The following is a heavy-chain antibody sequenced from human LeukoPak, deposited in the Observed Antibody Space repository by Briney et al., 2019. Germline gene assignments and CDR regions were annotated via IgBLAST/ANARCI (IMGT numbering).Heavy chain of an antibody. V-gene: IGHV3-7*01. D-gene: IGHD5-24*01. CDR3: TRSRRDGNDY. CDR2: INEDGSAK. J-gene: IGHJ4*02. CDR1: GFTFSSSW. Sequence: LPGGSLRLSCAASGFTFSSSWMSGVRQAPGKGLEWVANINEDGSAKYYVDSVKGRFTISRDNAKRSLDLQVNSLRAEDTAVYYCTRSRRDGNDYWGQGTLVTVSS.